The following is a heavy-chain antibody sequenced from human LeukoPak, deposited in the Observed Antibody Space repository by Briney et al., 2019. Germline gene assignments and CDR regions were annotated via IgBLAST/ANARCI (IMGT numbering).Heavy chain of an antibody. CDR1: GGSISSSSYY. Sequence: SETLSLTCTASGGSISSSSYYWGWIRQPPGKGLEWIGYIYYSGSTYYNPSLKSRVTISVDTSKNQFSLKLSSVTAADTAVYYCAREGRYGSGSLGYWGQGTLVTVSS. J-gene: IGHJ4*02. D-gene: IGHD3-10*01. CDR2: IYYSGST. V-gene: IGHV4-30-4*08. CDR3: AREGRYGSGSLGY.